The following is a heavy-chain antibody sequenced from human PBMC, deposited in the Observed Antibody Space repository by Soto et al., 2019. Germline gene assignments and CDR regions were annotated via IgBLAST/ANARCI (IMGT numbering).Heavy chain of an antibody. CDR2: ISSDGSSK. CDR3: ASELLVVAATDY. V-gene: IGHV3-30-3*01. Sequence: ESGGGVVQPGRSLRLSCAASGFIFSSYAMHWVRQAPGKGLEWVAVISSDGSSKYYADSVKGRLTISRDNSKNTLYLQMNSLRPEDTAVYYCASELLVVAATDYWGQGTLVTVSS. J-gene: IGHJ4*02. D-gene: IGHD2-15*01. CDR1: GFIFSSYA.